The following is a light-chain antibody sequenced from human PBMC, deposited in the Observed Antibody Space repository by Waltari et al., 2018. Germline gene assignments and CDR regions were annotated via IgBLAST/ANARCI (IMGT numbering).Light chain of an antibody. CDR2: DVN. CDR3: SSYTTTSTLLVV. J-gene: IGLJ2*01. CDR1: SSDIGSYNS. V-gene: IGLV2-14*03. Sequence: QPALTQPASASGSPGQSITISCTGTSSDIGSYNSVSWHQHHPGKAPKLMIFDVNNRPSGVSDRFSGSKSGNTASLTISGLQAEDEADYYCSSYTTTSTLLVVFGGGTKLTVL.